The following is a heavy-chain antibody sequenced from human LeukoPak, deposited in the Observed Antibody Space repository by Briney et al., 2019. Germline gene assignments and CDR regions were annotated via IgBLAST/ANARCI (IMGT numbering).Heavy chain of an antibody. V-gene: IGHV4-59*08. J-gene: IGHJ4*02. CDR3: ARHHTGGYADTGYYYYFDY. D-gene: IGHD3-22*01. CDR1: GDSISSFQ. Sequence: SETLSLTCTVSGDSISSFQWSWLRQPPGKGLEWIGYIYRSGSTNYNPSLKSRVTISADTSKNQFSLTLTSVTAADTAIYYCARHHTGGYADTGYYYYFDYWGQGTLVTVSS. CDR2: IYRSGST.